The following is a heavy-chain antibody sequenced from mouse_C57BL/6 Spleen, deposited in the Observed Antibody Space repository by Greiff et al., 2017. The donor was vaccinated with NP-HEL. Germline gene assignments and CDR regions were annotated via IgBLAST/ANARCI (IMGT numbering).Heavy chain of an antibody. J-gene: IGHJ3*01. CDR2: ISSGGDYI. V-gene: IGHV5S21*01. D-gene: IGHD2-5*01. CDR1: GFTFSSYA. CDR3: TRRCYSNYLAY. Sequence: EVQVVESGEGLVKPGGSLKLSCAASGFTFSSYAMSWVRQTPEKRLEWVAYISSGGDYIYYADTVKGRFTLSRDNARNTLYLQMSSLKSEDTAMYYCTRRCYSNYLAYWGKGTLVTVSA.